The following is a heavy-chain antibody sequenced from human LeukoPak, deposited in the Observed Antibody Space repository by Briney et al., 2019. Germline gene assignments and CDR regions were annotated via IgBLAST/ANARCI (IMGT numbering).Heavy chain of an antibody. D-gene: IGHD2-15*01. Sequence: GASVRLSCSASGFTFTAYYMHWVRQAPGPGLEWMGWINPTTGGTNYAQKFQGRVTMTRDTSISTAYMELSRLRADDTAVYYCARRYCSGGGCLGWFVPWGQGTLVTVSS. CDR3: ARRYCSGGGCLGWFVP. J-gene: IGHJ5*02. CDR2: INPTTGGT. V-gene: IGHV1-2*02. CDR1: GFTFTAYY.